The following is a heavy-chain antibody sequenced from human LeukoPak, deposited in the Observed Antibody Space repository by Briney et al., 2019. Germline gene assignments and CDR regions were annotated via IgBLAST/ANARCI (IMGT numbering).Heavy chain of an antibody. CDR2: IYWDDDK. J-gene: IGHJ4*02. D-gene: IGHD7-27*01. V-gene: IGHV2-5*02. CDR3: AHRPPADWSLNWGFHFDY. CDR1: GFSLSTSGVG. Sequence: SGPTLVNPTQTLTLTCTFSGFSLSTSGVGVGWIRQPPGKALEWLALIYWDDDKRYSPSLKSRLTITKDTSKNQVVLTMTNMDPVDTATYYCAHRPPADWSLNWGFHFDYWGQGTLVTVSS.